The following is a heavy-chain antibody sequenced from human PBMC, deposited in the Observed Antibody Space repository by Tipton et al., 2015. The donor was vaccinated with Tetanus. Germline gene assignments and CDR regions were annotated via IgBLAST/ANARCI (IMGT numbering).Heavy chain of an antibody. Sequence: SLRLSCAASGFTFSSYAMSWVRQAPGKGLEWVSAISGSGGSTYYADSVKGRFTISRGNSKNTLYLQMNSLRAEDTAVYYCAKEVFGSIVGSDAFDIWGQGTMVTVSS. CDR1: GFTFSSYA. J-gene: IGHJ3*02. CDR2: ISGSGGST. D-gene: IGHD1-26*01. CDR3: AKEVFGSIVGSDAFDI. V-gene: IGHV3-23*01.